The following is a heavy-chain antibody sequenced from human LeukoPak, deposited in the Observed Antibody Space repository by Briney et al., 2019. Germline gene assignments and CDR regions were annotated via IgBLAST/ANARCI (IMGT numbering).Heavy chain of an antibody. CDR1: GFTFSSYW. Sequence: GGSLRLSCAASGFTFSSYWMHWVRQAPGKGLVWVSRINSDGSSTSYADSVKGRFTISRDNAKNTLYLQMNSLRAEDTAVYYCARGVQSYDILTGYYYYYMDVWGKGTTVTISS. D-gene: IGHD3-9*01. V-gene: IGHV3-74*01. CDR3: ARGVQSYDILTGYYYYYMDV. J-gene: IGHJ6*03. CDR2: INSDGSST.